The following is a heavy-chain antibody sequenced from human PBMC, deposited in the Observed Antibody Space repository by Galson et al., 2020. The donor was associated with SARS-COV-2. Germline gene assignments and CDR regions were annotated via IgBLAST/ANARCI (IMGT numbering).Heavy chain of an antibody. J-gene: IGHJ4*02. CDR3: ARAMVRGGGFDY. Sequence: GGSLRLSCAASGFTFSSYWMHWVRQAPGTGLVWVSRINSDGSSTSYADSVKGRFTISRDNAKNTLYLQMNSLRAEDTAVYYCARAMVRGGGFDYWGQGTLVTVSS. D-gene: IGHD3-10*01. V-gene: IGHV3-74*01. CDR2: INSDGSST. CDR1: GFTFSSYW.